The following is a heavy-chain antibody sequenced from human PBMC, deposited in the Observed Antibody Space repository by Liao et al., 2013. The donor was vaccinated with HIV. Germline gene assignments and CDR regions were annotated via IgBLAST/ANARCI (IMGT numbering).Heavy chain of an antibody. J-gene: IGHJ6*03. CDR2: ISTSGST. CDR3: ARDVVYPYYYMDV. D-gene: IGHD2-15*01. V-gene: IGHV4-61*02. Sequence: QVQLQESGPGLVKPSQTLSLTCTVSGDSVSSGDYYWSWIRQPPGKGLEWIGRISTSGSTNYNPSLKSRVTISIDTSKNQFSLKLTSVTAADTAVYYCARDVVYPYYYMDVWGKGTTVTVSS. CDR1: GDSVSSGDYY.